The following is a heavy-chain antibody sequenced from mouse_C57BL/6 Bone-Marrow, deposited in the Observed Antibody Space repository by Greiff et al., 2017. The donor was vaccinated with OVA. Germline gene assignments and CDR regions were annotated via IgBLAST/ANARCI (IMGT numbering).Heavy chain of an antibody. J-gene: IGHJ1*03. Sequence: EVMLVESGGDLVKPGGSLKLSCAASGFTFSSYGMSWVRQTPDKRLEWVATISSGGSYTYYPDSVKGRFTISRDNAKNTLYLQMSSLKSEDTAMYYCASLYYYGSSYYWYFDVWGTGTTVTVSS. V-gene: IGHV5-6*01. CDR1: GFTFSSYG. CDR3: ASLYYYGSSYYWYFDV. CDR2: ISSGGSYT. D-gene: IGHD1-1*01.